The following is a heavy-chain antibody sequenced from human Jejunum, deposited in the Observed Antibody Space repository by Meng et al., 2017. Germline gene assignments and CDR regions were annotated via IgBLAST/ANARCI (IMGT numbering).Heavy chain of an antibody. D-gene: IGHD5-12*01. CDR3: AKVAEGYRGLHGYYYGMDV. V-gene: IGHV3-23*01. CDR2: ISGSGGST. Sequence: GGSLRLSCAASGFTFSNNAVTWVRQAPGKGLEWVSIISGSGGSTQYGDSVKGRFTISRDNSKNTLFLQMSRLRADDTALYYCAKVAEGYRGLHGYYYGMDVWGQGTTVTVSS. CDR1: GFTFSNNA. J-gene: IGHJ6*02.